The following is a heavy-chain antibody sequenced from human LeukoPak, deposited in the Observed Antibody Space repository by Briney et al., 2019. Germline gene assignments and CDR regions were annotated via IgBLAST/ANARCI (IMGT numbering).Heavy chain of an antibody. Sequence: ASVKVSCKASGYTFTGYYMHWVRQAPGQGLEWMGWINPNSGGTNYAQKFQGRVTMTRDTSISTAYMELSRLRSDDTAVYYCARSAVGRYYDSSGSYPLFVYWGQGTLVTVSS. D-gene: IGHD3-22*01. CDR1: GYTFTGYY. CDR3: ARSAVGRYYDSSGSYPLFVY. V-gene: IGHV1-2*02. CDR2: INPNSGGT. J-gene: IGHJ4*02.